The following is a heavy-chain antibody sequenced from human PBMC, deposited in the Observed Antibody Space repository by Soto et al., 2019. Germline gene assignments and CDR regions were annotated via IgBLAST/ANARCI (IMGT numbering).Heavy chain of an antibody. J-gene: IGHJ4*02. CDR3: ARAPSNYYDSSGTFLVYLDY. CDR1: GGSISSYY. CDR2: IYYSGST. Sequence: SETLSLTCTVSGGSISSYYWSWIRQPPGKGLEWIGYIYYSGSTNYNPSLKSRVTISVDTSKNQFSLKLSSVTAADTAVYYCARAPSNYYDSSGTFLVYLDYWGQGTLVTVS. D-gene: IGHD3-22*01. V-gene: IGHV4-59*01.